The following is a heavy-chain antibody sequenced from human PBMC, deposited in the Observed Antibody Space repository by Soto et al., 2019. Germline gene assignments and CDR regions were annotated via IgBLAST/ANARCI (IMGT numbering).Heavy chain of an antibody. CDR1: GGTFSSYG. V-gene: IGHV1-69*01. J-gene: IGHJ4*02. CDR3: VRVGRRAAAGRYYFDY. Sequence: QVQLVQSGAEVKKPGSSVKVSCKASGGTFSSYGISWVRQAPGQGLEWMGGIIPIFGTANYAQKFQGRVTITADESTSTAYMELSSLRSEDTAVYYCVRVGRRAAAGRYYFDYWGQGTLVTVSS. CDR2: IIPIFGTA. D-gene: IGHD6-13*01.